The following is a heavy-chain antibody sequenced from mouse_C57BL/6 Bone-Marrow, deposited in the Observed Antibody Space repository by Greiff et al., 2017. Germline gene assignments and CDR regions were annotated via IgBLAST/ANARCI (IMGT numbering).Heavy chain of an antibody. J-gene: IGHJ3*01. CDR3: ARSHYGSTPFAY. CDR2: LYPRDGST. CDR1: GYTFTSYD. D-gene: IGHD1-1*01. Sequence: QVQLKQSGPELVKPGASVKLSCKASGYTFTSYDINWVKQRPGQGLEWIGWLYPRDGSTTYNEKFKGKATLTVDPSSSTAYMELHSLTSEDSAVYFCARSHYGSTPFAYWGQGTLVTVSA. V-gene: IGHV1-85*01.